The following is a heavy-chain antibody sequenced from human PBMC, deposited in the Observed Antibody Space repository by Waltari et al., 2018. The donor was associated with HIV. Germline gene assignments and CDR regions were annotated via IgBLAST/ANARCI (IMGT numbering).Heavy chain of an antibody. J-gene: IGHJ4*02. CDR3: MRRDDCISGHCPFDY. D-gene: IGHD2-15*01. CDR2: IKYSGNT. Sequence: QLQLQASGPGLVRPSETLSLTCTVSGGFISGSTYYWGWIRQTPERGLEWIGSIKYSGNTFYKSSLKSRATMSIDTSKNQFSLRLNSLIAADTAVYYCMRRDDCISGHCPFDYWGQGILVTVSS. CDR1: GGFISGSTYY. V-gene: IGHV4-39*01.